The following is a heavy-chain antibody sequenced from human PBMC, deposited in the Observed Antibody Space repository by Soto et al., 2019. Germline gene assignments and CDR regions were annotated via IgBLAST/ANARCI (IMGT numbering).Heavy chain of an antibody. V-gene: IGHV3-66*01. Sequence: GGSLRLSCAASGFTVSSNYMSWVRQAPGKGLEWVSVIYSGGSTYYADSVKGRFTISRDNSKNTLYLQMNSLRAEDTAVYYCATSLAGSYYYYYMDVWGKGTTVTVSS. CDR2: IYSGGST. CDR1: GFTVSSNY. J-gene: IGHJ6*03. D-gene: IGHD2-15*01. CDR3: ATSLAGSYYYYYMDV.